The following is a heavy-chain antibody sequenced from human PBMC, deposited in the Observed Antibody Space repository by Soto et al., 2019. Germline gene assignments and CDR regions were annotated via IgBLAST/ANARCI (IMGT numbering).Heavy chain of an antibody. D-gene: IGHD6-13*01. Sequence: SQTLSLTCAVYGGSFSGYYWSWIRQPPGKGLEWIGEINHSGSTNYNPSLKSRVTIAVDTSKNQFSLKLSSVTAADTAVYYCARGRYSSSWSFSEYFQHWGQGTLVTVSS. CDR3: ARGRYSSSWSFSEYFQH. CDR1: GGSFSGYY. J-gene: IGHJ1*01. V-gene: IGHV4-34*01. CDR2: INHSGST.